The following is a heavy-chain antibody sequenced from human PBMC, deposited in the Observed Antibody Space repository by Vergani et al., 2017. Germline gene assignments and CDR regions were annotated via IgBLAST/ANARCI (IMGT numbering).Heavy chain of an antibody. CDR3: ARSARDSSSGDDYYGRDV. J-gene: IGHJ6*02. D-gene: IGHD6-13*01. CDR2: IYYSGST. V-gene: IGHV4-59*01. Sequence: QVQLQESGPGLVKPSETLYLTCTVSGGSISRYYWGWIRQPPGNGLEGIGYIYYSGSTNYNRSLKSRVTISVDTSKNQFALKLSSLTAADTAVYYCARSARDSSSGDDYYGRDVWGQG. CDR1: GGSISRYY.